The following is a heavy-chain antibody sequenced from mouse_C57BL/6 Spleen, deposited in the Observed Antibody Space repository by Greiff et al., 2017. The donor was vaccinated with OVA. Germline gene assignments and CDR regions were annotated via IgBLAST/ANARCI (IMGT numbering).Heavy chain of an antibody. V-gene: IGHV3-6*01. CDR2: ISYDGSN. D-gene: IGHD1-1*02. CDR3: ARGGTLDY. Sequence: EVKVEESGPGLVKPSQSLSLTCSVTGYSITSVYYWNWIRQFPGNKLEWMGYISYDGSNNYNPSLKNRISITRDTSKNQFFLKLNSVTTEDTATYYCARGGTLDYWGQGTTLTVSS. CDR1: GYSITSVYY. J-gene: IGHJ2*01.